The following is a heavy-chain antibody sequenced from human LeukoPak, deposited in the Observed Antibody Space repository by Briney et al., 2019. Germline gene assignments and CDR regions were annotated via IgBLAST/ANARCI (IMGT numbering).Heavy chain of an antibody. D-gene: IGHD3-22*01. CDR1: GFTFSSSR. Sequence: GGSLRLSCAASGFTFSSSRMNWVRQAPGKGLEWVSSISSTSSYIYYADSVKGRFTISRDNAKNSLFLHMNRLRAEDTAVYYCARELLGLTMLVVVNPIDFWAQGTLVTVSS. CDR3: ARELLGLTMLVVVNPIDF. V-gene: IGHV3-21*01. CDR2: ISSTSSYI. J-gene: IGHJ4*02.